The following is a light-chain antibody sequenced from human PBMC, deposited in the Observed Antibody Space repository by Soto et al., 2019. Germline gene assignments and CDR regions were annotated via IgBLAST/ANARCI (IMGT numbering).Light chain of an antibody. CDR3: QESYSTPTT. CDR1: QDIANF. CDR2: AAS. J-gene: IGKJ4*01. Sequence: DIQMTQSPSSLSASVGDGVAITCQASQDIANFLNWYQQKAGEAPRLLIHAASNLATGVPSRFSGSGSGTDFTLTISSPPPEDFATYYCQESYSTPTTFGGGTKVEIK. V-gene: IGKV1-39*01.